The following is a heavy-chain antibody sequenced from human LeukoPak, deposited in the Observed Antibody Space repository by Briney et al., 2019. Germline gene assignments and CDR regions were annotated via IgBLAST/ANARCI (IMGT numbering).Heavy chain of an antibody. CDR2: IIPIFGAA. J-gene: IGHJ4*02. Sequence: GASVKVSCKASGGTFSNYAISWVRQAPGQGLEWMGGIIPIFGAANYAQKFQGRVTITADESTSTAYMELSSLRSGDTARYYCARDMGDYDFYFNYWGQGTLVTVSS. V-gene: IGHV1-69*13. D-gene: IGHD3-3*01. CDR1: GGTFSNYA. CDR3: ARDMGDYDFYFNY.